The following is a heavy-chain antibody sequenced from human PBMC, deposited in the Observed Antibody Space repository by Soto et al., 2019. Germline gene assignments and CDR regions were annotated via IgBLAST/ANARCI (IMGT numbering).Heavy chain of an antibody. CDR3: ARDTIRCGSYSRPWFDP. J-gene: IGHJ5*02. Sequence: SETLSLTCTVSGGSVSSGSYWSWIRQPPGKGLEWIGYSYYSGSTNYNPSLRSRVTIPVDRSKNQFFLKLTSVTAADTAVYYCARDTIRCGSYSRPWFDPWGQGTLVTVSS. CDR1: GGSVSSGSY. CDR2: SYYSGST. D-gene: IGHD1-26*01. V-gene: IGHV4-61*01.